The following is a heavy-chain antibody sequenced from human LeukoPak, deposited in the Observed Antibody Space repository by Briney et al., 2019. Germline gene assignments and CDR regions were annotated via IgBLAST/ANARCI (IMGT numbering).Heavy chain of an antibody. CDR2: IYYSGST. CDR3: ARRYSSSWYPTPSPFDY. J-gene: IGHJ4*02. Sequence: SETLSLTCTVSGGSISSSSYYWGWIRQPPGKGLEWIGSIYYSGSTYYNPSLKSRFTISVDTSKNPFSLKLSSVTAADTAVYYCARRYSSSWYPTPSPFDYWGQGTLVTVSS. CDR1: GGSISSSSYY. D-gene: IGHD6-13*01. V-gene: IGHV4-39*01.